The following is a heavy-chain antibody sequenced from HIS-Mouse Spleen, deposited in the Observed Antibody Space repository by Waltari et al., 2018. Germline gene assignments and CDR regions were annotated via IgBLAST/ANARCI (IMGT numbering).Heavy chain of an antibody. CDR2: IYYSGTT. CDR3: AREIPYSSSWYDWYFDL. J-gene: IGHJ2*01. V-gene: IGHV4-39*07. D-gene: IGHD6-13*01. Sequence: QLQLQESGPGLVKPSETLSLTCTVSGGSISSSSYYWGWFRQPPGKGLELIGSIYYSGTTYYNPSLKSRVTISVDTSKNQFSLKLSSVTAADTAVYYCAREIPYSSSWYDWYFDLWGRGTLVTVSS. CDR1: GGSISSSSYY.